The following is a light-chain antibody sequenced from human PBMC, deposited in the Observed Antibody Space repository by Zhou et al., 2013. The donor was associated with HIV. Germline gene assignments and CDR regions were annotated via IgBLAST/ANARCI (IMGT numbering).Light chain of an antibody. J-gene: IGKJ2*01. Sequence: DIQMTQSPSSLSASVGDRVTITCQASQDISNYLNWYQQKPGKAPKLLIYDASNLETGVPSRFSGSGSGTDFTLTISSLQPEDVATYYCQQANRFPQTFGQGTKVEIK. CDR2: DAS. V-gene: IGKV1-33*01. CDR1: QDISNY. CDR3: QQANRFPQT.